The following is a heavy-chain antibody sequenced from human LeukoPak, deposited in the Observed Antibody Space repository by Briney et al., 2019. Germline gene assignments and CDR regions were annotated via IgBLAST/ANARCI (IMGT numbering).Heavy chain of an antibody. J-gene: IGHJ4*02. Sequence: PGGSLGLSCAASGFTFTSYWMSWVRQAPGKGLEWVANIKQDGNERYYVDSVKGRFTISRDNAKNSLYLQMNSLRADDTGVYYCAGSGWQVYFDYWGQGTWSPSPQ. D-gene: IGHD6-19*01. CDR3: AGSGWQVYFDY. CDR1: GFTFTSYW. V-gene: IGHV3-7*01. CDR2: IKQDGNER.